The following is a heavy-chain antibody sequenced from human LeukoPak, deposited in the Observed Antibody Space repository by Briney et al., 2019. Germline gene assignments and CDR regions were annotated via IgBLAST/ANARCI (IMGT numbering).Heavy chain of an antibody. D-gene: IGHD4-17*01. Sequence: ASVKVSCKASGYTFTGYYMHWVPQAPGQGLEWMGWINPNSGGTNYAQKFQGRVTMTRDTSISTAYMELSRLRCDDAGVYYCERYDYGDSVGGAFDIWGQATIVTVSS. CDR3: ERYDYGDSVGGAFDI. CDR2: INPNSGGT. V-gene: IGHV1-2*02. CDR1: GYTFTGYY. J-gene: IGHJ3*02.